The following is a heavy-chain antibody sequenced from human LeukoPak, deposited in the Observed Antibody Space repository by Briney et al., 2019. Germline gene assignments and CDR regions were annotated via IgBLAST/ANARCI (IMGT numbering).Heavy chain of an antibody. D-gene: IGHD1-1*01. Sequence: GGSLRLSCEVSGFTFSNYWMMWVRQAPGKGLEWVASIDEDGSETKYVDSVTGRVTVSRHHAKNSLFLQMNSLRAEDTAVYYCVRYGRRANDQPFDVWGQGTMVTVSS. CDR2: IDEDGSET. J-gene: IGHJ3*01. V-gene: IGHV3-7*01. CDR1: GFTFSNYW. CDR3: VRYGRRANDQPFDV.